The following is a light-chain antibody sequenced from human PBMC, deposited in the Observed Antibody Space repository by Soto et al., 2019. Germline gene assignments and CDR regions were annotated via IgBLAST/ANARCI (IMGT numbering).Light chain of an antibody. J-gene: IGKJ4*01. CDR2: GAS. CDR3: QQYGTSPPVT. CDR1: ESVSSTY. Sequence: EIVLTQFPGTLSLSPRARATLSCRASESVSSTYLAWYQHKPGQPPRLLIYGASSRATGIQDRFSGSGSGTDFTLTIGRLEPEDCAVYYCQQYGTSPPVTFGGGTKVDIK. V-gene: IGKV3-20*01.